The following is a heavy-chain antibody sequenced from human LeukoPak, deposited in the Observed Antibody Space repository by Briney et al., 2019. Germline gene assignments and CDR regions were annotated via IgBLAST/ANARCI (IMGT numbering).Heavy chain of an antibody. CDR2: IYYSGST. D-gene: IGHD6-13*01. J-gene: IGHJ4*02. CDR1: GGSISSYY. CDR3: ARAGEQQLEFDY. V-gene: IGHV4-59*01. Sequence: PSETLSLTCTVSGGSISSYYWSWIRQPPGKGLEWIGYIYYSGSTNYNPSLKSRVTISVDPSKNQFSLKLSSVTAADTAVYYCARAGEQQLEFDYWGQGTLVTVSS.